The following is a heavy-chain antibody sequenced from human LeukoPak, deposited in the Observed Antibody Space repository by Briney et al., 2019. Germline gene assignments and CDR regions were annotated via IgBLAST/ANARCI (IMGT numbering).Heavy chain of an antibody. D-gene: IGHD6-19*01. Sequence: PGGSLRLSCAASGFTLNNYGMHWVRQAPGKGLEWVAFIYYDGSNKYYADSVKGRFTISRDNSNNTLHVQMNSLRAEDTAVYYCARDLYSSGWHIGSAAYWGQGTLVTVSS. CDR1: GFTLNNYG. CDR3: ARDLYSSGWHIGSAAY. CDR2: IYYDGSNK. J-gene: IGHJ4*02. V-gene: IGHV3-33*01.